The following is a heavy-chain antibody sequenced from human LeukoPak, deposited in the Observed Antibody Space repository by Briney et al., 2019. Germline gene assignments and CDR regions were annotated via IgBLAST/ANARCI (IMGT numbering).Heavy chain of an antibody. Sequence: PGGSLRLSCAASGFTFSSYGMHWVRRAPGKGLEWVAFIRYDGSNKYYADSVKGRFTISRDNSKNTLYLQMNSLRAEDTAVYYCARGDYGDYSGGYYFDYWGQGTLVTVSS. CDR1: GFTFSSYG. J-gene: IGHJ4*02. D-gene: IGHD4-17*01. V-gene: IGHV3-30*02. CDR3: ARGDYGDYSGGYYFDY. CDR2: IRYDGSNK.